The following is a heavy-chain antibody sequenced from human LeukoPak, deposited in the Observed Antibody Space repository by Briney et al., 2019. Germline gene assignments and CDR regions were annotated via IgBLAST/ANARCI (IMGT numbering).Heavy chain of an antibody. J-gene: IGHJ4*02. D-gene: IGHD3-22*01. CDR3: ARDDGGDSSGYNTIDY. Sequence: GASVKVSCKASGYTFTGCYMYWVRQAPGQGLEWMGWINPNSGGTNYAQKFQGRVTMTRDMSISTAYMELSRLRSDDTAVYYCARDDGGDSSGYNTIDYWGQGTLVTVSS. CDR2: INPNSGGT. CDR1: GYTFTGCY. V-gene: IGHV1-2*02.